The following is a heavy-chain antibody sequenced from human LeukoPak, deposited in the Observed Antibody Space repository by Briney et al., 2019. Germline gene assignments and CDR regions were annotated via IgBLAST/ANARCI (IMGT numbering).Heavy chain of an antibody. CDR3: ARSILFMSADAFDI. Sequence: GGSLRLSCAASRFTFSYYTMHWVRQAPGKGLEWMAFISYDGSNKDYADSVKGRFTISRDNSKKTLYLQMNTLRAEDTAVYYCARSILFMSADAFDIWGQGTMVTVSS. V-gene: IGHV3-30-3*01. CDR2: ISYDGSNK. D-gene: IGHD3-10*02. J-gene: IGHJ3*02. CDR1: RFTFSYYT.